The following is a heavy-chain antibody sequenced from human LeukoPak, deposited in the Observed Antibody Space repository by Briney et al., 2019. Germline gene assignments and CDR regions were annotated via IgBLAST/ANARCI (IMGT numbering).Heavy chain of an antibody. CDR2: IYYSGST. D-gene: IGHD3-22*01. CDR3: ARDLSYDSSGYYPNDY. CDR1: GGSISPYY. J-gene: IGHJ4*02. V-gene: IGHV4-59*01. Sequence: SETPSLTCTVSGGSISPYYWSWIRQPPGKGLEWIGYIYYSGSTNYNPSLKSRVTISVDTSKNQFSLKLSSVTAADTAVYYCARDLSYDSSGYYPNDYWGQGTLVTVSS.